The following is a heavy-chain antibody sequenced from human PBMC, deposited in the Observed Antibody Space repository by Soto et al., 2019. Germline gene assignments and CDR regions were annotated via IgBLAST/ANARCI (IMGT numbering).Heavy chain of an antibody. CDR1: GGVVSDYA. J-gene: IGHJ5*02. CDR3: ATGAIAPGFPNWLGT. CDR2: FLPNFPAP. D-gene: IGHD2-21*01. Sequence: QVQLVQSGADVKTPGSSVKVACKASGGVVSDYAVSWVRQAPGQGLEWMGAFLPNFPAPNYAQKFKGRLTITAAGATNPAYMDLTSLRLDDTAIYCCATGAIAPGFPNWLGTWGQGTLVAVSS. V-gene: IGHV1-69*12.